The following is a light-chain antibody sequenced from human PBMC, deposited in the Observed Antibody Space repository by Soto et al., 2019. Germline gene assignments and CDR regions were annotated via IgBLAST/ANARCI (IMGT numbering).Light chain of an antibody. CDR3: LQYTNLPYT. CDR2: GAS. Sequence: EIVMTQSPATLSVSPGERASLSCRASQSVGSNLAWYQQTAGQAPRLLIYGASTRATGIPARFSGSGSGTEFTFTFISPHSEDYPVYSCLQYTNLPYTFGQGTKLEIK. CDR1: QSVGSN. J-gene: IGKJ2*01. V-gene: IGKV3-15*01.